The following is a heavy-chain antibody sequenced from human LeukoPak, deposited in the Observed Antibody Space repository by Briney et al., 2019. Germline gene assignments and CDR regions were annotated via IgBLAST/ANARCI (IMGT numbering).Heavy chain of an antibody. J-gene: IGHJ4*02. Sequence: SETLSLTCTVSGGSISSSSYYWGWIRQPPGKGLEWIGSIYNSGSTYYNPSLKSRVTISVDTSENQFSLKLSSVTAADTAVYYCARIYFLSSGWPYYFNYWGQGTLVTVSS. D-gene: IGHD6-19*01. CDR1: GGSISSSSYY. V-gene: IGHV4-39*01. CDR3: ARIYFLSSGWPYYFNY. CDR2: IYNSGST.